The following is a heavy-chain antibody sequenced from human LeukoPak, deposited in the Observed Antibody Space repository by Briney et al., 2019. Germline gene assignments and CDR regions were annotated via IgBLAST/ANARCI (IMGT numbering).Heavy chain of an antibody. J-gene: IGHJ6*03. CDR1: GGTFSSYA. D-gene: IGHD2-2*01. Sequence: SVKVSCKASGGTFSSYAISWVRQAPGQGLEWMGEIIPIFGTANYAQKFQGRVTITTDESTSTAYMELSSLRSEDTAVYYCTYCSSTSCYYYYYYMDVWGKGTTVTVSS. CDR3: TYCSSTSCYYYYYYMDV. V-gene: IGHV1-69*05. CDR2: IIPIFGTA.